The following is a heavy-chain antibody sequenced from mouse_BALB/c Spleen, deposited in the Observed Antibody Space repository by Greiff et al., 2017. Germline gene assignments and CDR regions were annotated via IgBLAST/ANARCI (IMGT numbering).Heavy chain of an antibody. CDR3: ARDTTAKAMDY. D-gene: IGHD1-2*01. Sequence: EVQLVESGGGLVQPGGSRKLSCAASGFTFSSFGMHWVRQAPEKGLEWVAYISSGSSTIYYADTVKGRFTISRDNPKNTLFLQMTSLRSEDKAMYYCARDTTAKAMDYWGEGTSGTVSS. CDR2: ISSGSSTI. J-gene: IGHJ4*01. V-gene: IGHV5-17*02. CDR1: GFTFSSFG.